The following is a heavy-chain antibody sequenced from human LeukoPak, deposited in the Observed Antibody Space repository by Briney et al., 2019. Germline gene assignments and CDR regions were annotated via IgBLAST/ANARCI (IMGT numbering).Heavy chain of an antibody. CDR3: ARDSGKPTGTTPTAFDI. V-gene: IGHV1-18*01. CDR2: ISAYNGNT. Sequence: ASVKVSCKASGSTFTSSGISWMRQAPGHGLEWMGWISAYNGNTNDAHNHQPTVTMTTDTSTSTANMELSSLISDDTAAYYCARDSGKPTGTTPTAFDIWGQGTMVTVSS. CDR1: GSTFTSSG. J-gene: IGHJ3*02. D-gene: IGHD1-7*01.